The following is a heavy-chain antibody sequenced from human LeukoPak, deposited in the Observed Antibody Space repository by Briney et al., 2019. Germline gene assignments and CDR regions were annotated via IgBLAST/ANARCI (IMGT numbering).Heavy chain of an antibody. CDR3: AREDGYNIFDY. Sequence: SETLCVTCAVSGGSISSSNWWSWVRQPPGKGLEWIGEIYHSGSTNHNPSLKSRVTISVDKSKNQFSLKLSSVTAADTAVYYCAREDGYNIFDYWGQGTLLTVPS. D-gene: IGHD5-24*01. V-gene: IGHV4-4*02. CDR1: GGSISSSNW. CDR2: IYHSGST. J-gene: IGHJ4*02.